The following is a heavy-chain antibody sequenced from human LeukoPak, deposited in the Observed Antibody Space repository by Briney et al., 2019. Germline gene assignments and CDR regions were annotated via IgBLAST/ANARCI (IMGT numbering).Heavy chain of an antibody. Sequence: SETLSLTCAVSGASISSTSWLTWVRQPPGKGLEWIGEINHSGSTNYNPSLKSRVTISVDTSKNQFSLKLSSVTAADTAVYYCARGYSTYYYDSSGYYLPWGQGTLVTVSS. CDR2: INHSGST. CDR3: ARGYSTYYYDSSGYYLP. V-gene: IGHV4-4*02. CDR1: GASISSTSW. D-gene: IGHD3-22*01. J-gene: IGHJ5*02.